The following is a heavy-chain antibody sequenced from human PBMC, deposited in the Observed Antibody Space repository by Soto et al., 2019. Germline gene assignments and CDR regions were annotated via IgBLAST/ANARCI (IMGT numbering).Heavy chain of an antibody. Sequence: QVQLVQSGAEEKKPGASVKVSCKASGYTFTSYAMHWVRQAPGQRLEWMGWINAGNGNTQYSQKFQGRVTITRTTSVRAGYMELSSLRSADTAVYYWARALGGSSSFVDYCGPGTLVTVST. CDR2: INAGNGNT. CDR3: ARALGGSSSFVDY. D-gene: IGHD2-15*01. V-gene: IGHV1-3*05. J-gene: IGHJ4*02. CDR1: GYTFTSYA.